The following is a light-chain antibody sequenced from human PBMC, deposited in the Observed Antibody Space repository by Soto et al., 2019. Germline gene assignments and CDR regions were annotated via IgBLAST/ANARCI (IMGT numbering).Light chain of an antibody. V-gene: IGKV3-20*01. Sequence: EIVLTQSPGTLSLSPGERATLSCRASQTIRNNYLAWYQQKPGQAPRLLIYGASSRATGIPNRFSGSGSGTDFTLTISRLEPEDFAVYYCQQYGNSPQTFGQGTKVDIK. CDR2: GAS. CDR3: QQYGNSPQT. CDR1: QTIRNNY. J-gene: IGKJ1*01.